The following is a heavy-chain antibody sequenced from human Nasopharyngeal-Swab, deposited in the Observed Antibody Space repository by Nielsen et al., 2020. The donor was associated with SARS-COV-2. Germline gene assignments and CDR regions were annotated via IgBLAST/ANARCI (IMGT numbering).Heavy chain of an antibody. CDR3: ARDGDQYMFDD. D-gene: IGHD2-21*02. Sequence: GESLKISCAASGFTFSSSAISWVRQVPGMGLEWVSVIGAAGNKIYADSVKGRFTISRDIAKNTLYVQMNSLRVEDTAVYYCARDGDQYMFDDWGQGTLVTVSS. CDR1: GFTFSSSA. J-gene: IGHJ4*02. CDR2: IGAAGNK. V-gene: IGHV3-23*01.